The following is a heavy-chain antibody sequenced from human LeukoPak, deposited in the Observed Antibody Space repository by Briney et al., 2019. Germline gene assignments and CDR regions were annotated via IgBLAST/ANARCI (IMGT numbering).Heavy chain of an antibody. D-gene: IGHD6-6*01. CDR1: GYTFTGYY. CDR2: INPNSGGT. Sequence: ASVKVSCKASGYTFTGYYMHWVRQAPGQGLEWMGWINPNSGGTSYAQKFQGRVTMTRDTSISTAYMELSRLRSDDTAVYYCARERQYSSSLWFDPWGQGTLVTVSS. J-gene: IGHJ5*02. CDR3: ARERQYSSSLWFDP. V-gene: IGHV1-2*02.